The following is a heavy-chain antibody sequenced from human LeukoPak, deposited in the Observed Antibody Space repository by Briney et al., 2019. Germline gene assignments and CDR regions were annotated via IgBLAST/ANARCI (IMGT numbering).Heavy chain of an antibody. CDR3: VSGGDSGY. CDR1: RFTFSTNW. V-gene: IGHV3-7*03. J-gene: IGHJ4*02. D-gene: IGHD2-21*02. CDR2: ITPAGSEK. Sequence: GGSLRLSCAASRFTFSTNWMGWVRQAPGKGLEWVASITPAGSEKYYANSMKGRFTISRDNAKDSLFLQMNSLRADDTGVYFCVSGGDSGYWGQGTLVTVSS.